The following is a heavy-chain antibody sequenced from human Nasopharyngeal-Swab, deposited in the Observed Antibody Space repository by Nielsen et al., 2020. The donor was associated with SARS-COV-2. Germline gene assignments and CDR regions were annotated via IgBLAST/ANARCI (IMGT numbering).Heavy chain of an antibody. V-gene: IGHV3-66*01. CDR1: GFTVSSNY. J-gene: IGHJ4*02. CDR3: ARVGTSGWYDY. CDR2: IYSGGST. Sequence: GESLKISCAASGFTVSSNYMSWVRQAPGKGLEWVSVIYSGGSTYYADSVKGRFTISRDNSKNTLYLQMNSLRAEDTAVYYCARVGTSGWYDYWGQGTLVTVSS. D-gene: IGHD6-19*01.